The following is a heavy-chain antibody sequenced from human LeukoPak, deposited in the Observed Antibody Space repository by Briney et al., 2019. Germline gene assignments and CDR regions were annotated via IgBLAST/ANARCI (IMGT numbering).Heavy chain of an antibody. D-gene: IGHD4-17*01. V-gene: IGHV3-21*01. CDR3: ARDPVYGDYVRPFDY. J-gene: IGHJ4*02. Sequence: GGSLRLSCAASGFTFSSYSMNWVRQAPGKGLEWVSSISSSSSYIYYADSVKGRFTISRDNAKNSLYLQMNSLRAEDTAVYYCARDPVYGDYVRPFDYWGQGTLVTVSS. CDR1: GFTFSSYS. CDR2: ISSSSSYI.